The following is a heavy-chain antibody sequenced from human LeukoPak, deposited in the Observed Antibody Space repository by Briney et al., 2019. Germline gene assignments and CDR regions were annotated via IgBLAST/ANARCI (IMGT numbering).Heavy chain of an antibody. J-gene: IGHJ4*02. Sequence: PGGSLRPSCAASGFTFSSYWMSWVRQAPGKGLEWVANIKQDGSEKYYVDSVKGRFTISRDNAKNSLYLQMNSLRAEDTAVYYCAMGITCSSTSCSIFYWGQGTLVTVSS. CDR3: AMGITCSSTSCSIFY. D-gene: IGHD2-2*01. CDR1: GFTFSSYW. CDR2: IKQDGSEK. V-gene: IGHV3-7*01.